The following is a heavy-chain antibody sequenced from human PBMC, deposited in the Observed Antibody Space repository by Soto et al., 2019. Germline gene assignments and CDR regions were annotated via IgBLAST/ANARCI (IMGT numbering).Heavy chain of an antibody. D-gene: IGHD1-26*01. J-gene: IGHJ3*01. CDR3: AKEKSRTYYASLDAFDV. V-gene: IGHV1-46*01. CDR2: INPSGGYT. CDR1: GGTFSSYY. Sequence: ASVKVSCKASGGTFSSYYMNWVRQAPGQGLEWLGIINPSGGYTTYAQRLLGRFTISRDNSKNTLYLQMGSLTIDDMAVYYCAKEKSRTYYASLDAFDVWGQGTMVTVSS.